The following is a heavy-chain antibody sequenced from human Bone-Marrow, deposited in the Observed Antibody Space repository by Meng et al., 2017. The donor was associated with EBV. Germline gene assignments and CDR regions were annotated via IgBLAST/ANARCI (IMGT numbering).Heavy chain of an antibody. CDR1: GFTFSRYS. CDR2: ISSSSSYI. D-gene: IGHD5-24*01. CDR3: ARGDRWFDP. V-gene: IGHV3-21*01. Sequence: VSRVGCGGGLVSLGGSVRLSRAASGFTFSRYSMTWVRQAPGKGLEWVSSISSSSSYIYYADSVKGRFTISRDNAKNSLYLQMNSLRAEDTAVYYCARGDRWFDPWGQGTLVTVSS. J-gene: IGHJ5*02.